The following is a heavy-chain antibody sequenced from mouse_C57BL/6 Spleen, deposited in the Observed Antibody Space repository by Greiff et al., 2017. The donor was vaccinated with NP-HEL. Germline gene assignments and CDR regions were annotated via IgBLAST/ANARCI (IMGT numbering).Heavy chain of an antibody. V-gene: IGHV1-19*01. Sequence: EVQLQQSGPVLVKPGASVKMSCKASGYTFTDYYMNWVKQSHGKSLEWIGVINPYNGGTSYNQKFKGKATLTVDKSSSTAYMELNSLTSEDSAVYYGARSSVGREYYYAMDYWGQGTSVTVAS. CDR1: GYTFTDYY. CDR2: INPYNGGT. J-gene: IGHJ4*01. CDR3: ARSSVGREYYYAMDY.